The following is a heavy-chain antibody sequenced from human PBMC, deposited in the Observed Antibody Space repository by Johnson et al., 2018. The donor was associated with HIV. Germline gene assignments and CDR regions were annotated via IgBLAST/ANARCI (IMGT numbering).Heavy chain of an antibody. J-gene: IGHJ3*02. V-gene: IGHV3-7*02. D-gene: IGHD6-19*01. Sequence: VQLVESGGGLVQPGRSLRLSCAASGFTLSSYWMSWVRQAPGKGLEWVANINQDGSEKFSVDSVKGRFAISRDNANNSLYLQMNSLRPEDTAVYYCVQGVPNPAGAFDIWGRGTMVTVSS. CDR2: INQDGSEK. CDR3: VQGVPNPAGAFDI. CDR1: GFTLSSYW.